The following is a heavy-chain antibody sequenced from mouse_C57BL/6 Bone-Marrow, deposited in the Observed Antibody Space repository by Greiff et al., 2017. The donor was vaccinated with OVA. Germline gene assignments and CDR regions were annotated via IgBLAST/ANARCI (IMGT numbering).Heavy chain of an antibody. CDR1: GYTFTSYW. CDR3: ANYDDYYPYAMDY. D-gene: IGHD2-3*01. Sequence: QVQLQQSGAELVKPGASVKLSCKASGYTFTSYWLHWVKQRPGQGLEWIGMIHPNSGSTNYNETFKSKAILTVDKSSSTAYMQLSSLTSEDSAVYYCANYDDYYPYAMDYWGQGTSVTVSS. J-gene: IGHJ4*01. CDR2: IHPNSGST. V-gene: IGHV1-64*01.